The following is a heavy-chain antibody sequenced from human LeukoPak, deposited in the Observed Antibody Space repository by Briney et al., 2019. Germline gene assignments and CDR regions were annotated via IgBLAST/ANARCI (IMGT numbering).Heavy chain of an antibody. Sequence: HHGGSLRLSCAASGFTVSSNYMSWVRQAPGKGLEWVSVIYSGGSTYYADSVKGRFTISRDNSKNTLYLQMNSLRAEDTAVYYCAREYSDYYGSGSYSDYWGQGTLVTVSS. J-gene: IGHJ4*02. CDR2: IYSGGST. D-gene: IGHD3-10*01. CDR3: AREYSDYYGSGSYSDY. CDR1: GFTVSSNY. V-gene: IGHV3-53*01.